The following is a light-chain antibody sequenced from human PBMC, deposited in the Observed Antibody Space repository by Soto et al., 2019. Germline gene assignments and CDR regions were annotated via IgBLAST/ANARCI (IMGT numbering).Light chain of an antibody. CDR1: SSDVGSYNL. Sequence: QSALTQPASVSGSPGQSITISCTGTSSDVGSYNLVSWYQQHPGKAPKLMIYEGSKRPSGVSNRFSGSKSGNTASLTISGLQAEDEADYYCCSYAGSSTVFGTGNKVTVL. CDR2: EGS. V-gene: IGLV2-23*01. J-gene: IGLJ1*01. CDR3: CSYAGSSTV.